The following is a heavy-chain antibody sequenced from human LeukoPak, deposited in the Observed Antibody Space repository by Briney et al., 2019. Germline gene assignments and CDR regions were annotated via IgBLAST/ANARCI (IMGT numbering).Heavy chain of an antibody. CDR1: GGSFSGYY. Sequence: SETLSLTCAVYGGSFSGYYWSWIRQPPGKGLEWIGYIYYSGSTNYNPSLKSRVTISVDTSKNQFSLKLSSVTAADTAVYYCARDPTRDCSSTSCYEGGFDYWGQGTLVTVSS. V-gene: IGHV4-59*01. CDR2: IYYSGST. CDR3: ARDPTRDCSSTSCYEGGFDY. J-gene: IGHJ4*02. D-gene: IGHD2-2*01.